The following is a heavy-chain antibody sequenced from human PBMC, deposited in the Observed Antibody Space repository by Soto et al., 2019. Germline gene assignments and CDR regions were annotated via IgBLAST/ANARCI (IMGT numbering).Heavy chain of an antibody. J-gene: IGHJ5*02. Sequence: QVTLKESGPVLVKPTETLTLTCTVSGFSLSNAKMGVTWIRQPPGKALEWLAHIFSNDEKSYSTSLKSRLTISKDSSKSQVVLIMTNMDPVDTATYYCARTRLQLWRTGWLDPWGQGTLVTVSS. D-gene: IGHD6-13*01. CDR1: GFSLSNAKMG. CDR2: IFSNDEK. CDR3: ARTRLQLWRTGWLDP. V-gene: IGHV2-26*01.